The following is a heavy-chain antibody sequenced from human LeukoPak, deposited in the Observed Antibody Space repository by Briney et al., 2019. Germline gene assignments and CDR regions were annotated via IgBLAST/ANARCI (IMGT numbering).Heavy chain of an antibody. J-gene: IGHJ3*02. V-gene: IGHV3-7*01. D-gene: IGHD6-13*01. CDR2: IKEDGSQT. CDR1: GFTFSTYY. Sequence: GGSLRLSCAASGFTFSTYYMTWVRQAPGKGLEWVANIKEDGSQTYYVDSVKGRFTISRDNTENSLYLQMNSLRAEDTAVYYCARDFYRGIAAATGAFDIWGQGTMVTVSS. CDR3: ARDFYRGIAAATGAFDI.